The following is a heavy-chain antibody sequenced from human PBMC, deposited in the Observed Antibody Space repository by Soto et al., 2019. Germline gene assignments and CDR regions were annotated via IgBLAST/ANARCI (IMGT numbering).Heavy chain of an antibody. CDR3: ATLRTTDAFDI. V-gene: IGHV1-69*06. CDR2: IIPIFGTA. Sequence: GASVKVSGKASGGTFSSYAISWVRQAPGQGLEWMGGIIPIFGTANYAQKFQGRVTITADKSTSTAYMELSSLRSEDTAVYYCATLRTTDAFDIWGQGTMVTVSS. J-gene: IGHJ3*02. D-gene: IGHD2-2*01. CDR1: GGTFSSYA.